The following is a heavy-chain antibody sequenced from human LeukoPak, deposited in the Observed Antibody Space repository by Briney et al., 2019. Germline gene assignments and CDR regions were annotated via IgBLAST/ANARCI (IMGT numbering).Heavy chain of an antibody. J-gene: IGHJ4*02. CDR1: GFTFSSYA. Sequence: GGSLRFSCAASGFTFSSYAMHWVRQAPGKGLEWVAVISYDGSNKYYADSVKGRLTISRDNSKNTLYLQMNSLRAEDTAVYYCARACSIAVAAHWGQGTLVTVSS. CDR3: ARACSIAVAAH. D-gene: IGHD6-19*01. CDR2: ISYDGSNK. V-gene: IGHV3-30*04.